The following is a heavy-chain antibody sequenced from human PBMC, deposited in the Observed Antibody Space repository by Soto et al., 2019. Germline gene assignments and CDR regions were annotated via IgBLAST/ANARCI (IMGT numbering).Heavy chain of an antibody. CDR2: ISRSSGTI. V-gene: IGHV3-48*01. J-gene: IGHJ6*02. Sequence: GGSLRLSCGASGFSFNVYCMNWVRQAPGKGLEWVSYISRSSGTIYYADSVKGRFTISRDNAKNSLYLQMNSLRAEDTAVYYCARQRSMDVWGQGT. CDR3: ARQRSMDV. CDR1: GFSFNVYC.